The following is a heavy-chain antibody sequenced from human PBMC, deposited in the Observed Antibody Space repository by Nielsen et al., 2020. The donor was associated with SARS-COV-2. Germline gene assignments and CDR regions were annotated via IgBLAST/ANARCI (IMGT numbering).Heavy chain of an antibody. CDR3: ASSAPPSGFNWFDP. V-gene: IGHV1-18*01. CDR1: GGTFSTHS. D-gene: IGHD3-22*01. Sequence: ASVKVSCKASGGTFSTHSISWVRQAPGQGLEWMGWISGNSDSAKYVKKFLGRVIMTTDTSTSTAYLEVGSLRSDDTAVYYCASSAPPSGFNWFDPWGQGTLVTVSS. CDR2: ISGNSDSA. J-gene: IGHJ5*02.